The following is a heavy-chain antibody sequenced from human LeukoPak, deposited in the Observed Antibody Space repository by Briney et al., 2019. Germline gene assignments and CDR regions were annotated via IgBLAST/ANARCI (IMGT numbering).Heavy chain of an antibody. J-gene: IGHJ4*02. D-gene: IGHD5-18*01. CDR2: ISSSGSSI. Sequence: GGSLRLSCEASGFSFSSYSINWVRQSPGKGLEWISYISSSGSSIYYADSVKGRFTISRDNAKNSLYLQMSSLRSEDTAVYYCARDMGYGYWVVDYWGQGTLVTVSS. V-gene: IGHV3-48*04. CDR3: ARDMGYGYWVVDY. CDR1: GFSFSSYS.